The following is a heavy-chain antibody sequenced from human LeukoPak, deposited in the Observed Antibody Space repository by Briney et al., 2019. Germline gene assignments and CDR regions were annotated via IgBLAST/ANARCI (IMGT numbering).Heavy chain of an antibody. V-gene: IGHV4-59*01. D-gene: IGHD3-10*02. CDR1: GGSISNYY. CDR2: IYYSGST. CDR3: ARLFPRSYYFDY. J-gene: IGHJ4*02. Sequence: PSETLSLTCAVSGGSISNYYWSWIRQPPGKGLGWIGYIYYSGSTNYNPSLKSRVTISLDTSKNLFSLKLNSVTAADTAVYYCARLFPRSYYFDYWGQGTLVTVSS.